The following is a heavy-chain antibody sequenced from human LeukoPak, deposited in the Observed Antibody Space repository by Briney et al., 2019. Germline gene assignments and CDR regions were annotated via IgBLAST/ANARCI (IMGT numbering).Heavy chain of an antibody. Sequence: PSETLSLTCAVYGGSFSGYYWSWIRQPPGKGLEWIGEINHSGSTNYNPSLKSRVTISVDTSKNQFSLKLSSVTAADTAVYYCARGLWDNLRFDYWGQGTLVTVSS. CDR1: GGSFSGYY. CDR3: ARGLWDNLRFDY. CDR2: INHSGST. V-gene: IGHV4-34*01. J-gene: IGHJ4*02. D-gene: IGHD5/OR15-5a*01.